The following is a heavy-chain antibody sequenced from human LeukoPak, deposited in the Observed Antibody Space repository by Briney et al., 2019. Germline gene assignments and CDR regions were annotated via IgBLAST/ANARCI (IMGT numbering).Heavy chain of an antibody. V-gene: IGHV1-18*01. Sequence: ASVKVSCKASGYTFTSYGISWVRQAPGQGLEWMGWISAYNGNTNYAQKLQGRVTMTTDTSTSTAYMELRSLRSDDPAVYYCARVKGGDYRIYYYYYYYMDVWGKGTTVTVSS. CDR2: ISAYNGNT. D-gene: IGHD4-17*01. CDR1: GYTFTSYG. CDR3: ARVKGGDYRIYYYYYYYMDV. J-gene: IGHJ6*03.